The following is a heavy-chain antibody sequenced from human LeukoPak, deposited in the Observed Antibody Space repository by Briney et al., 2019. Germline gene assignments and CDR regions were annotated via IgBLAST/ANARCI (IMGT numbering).Heavy chain of an antibody. D-gene: IGHD2/OR15-2a*01. Sequence: GGSLRLSCAASGNYWMHWVRQAPGKGLVWVSHINSDGSWTSYADSVKGRFTISNDNAKNTVYLQMNNLRAEDTAVYYCVSFYETYWGRGTLVTVSS. V-gene: IGHV3-74*01. J-gene: IGHJ4*02. CDR2: INSDGSWT. CDR3: VSFYETY. CDR1: GNYW.